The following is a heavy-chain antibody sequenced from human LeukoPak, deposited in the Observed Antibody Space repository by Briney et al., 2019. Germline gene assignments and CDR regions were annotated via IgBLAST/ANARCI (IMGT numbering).Heavy chain of an antibody. V-gene: IGHV3-20*04. J-gene: IGHJ4*02. Sequence: GGSLRLSCAASGFTFDDYGMSWVRQAPGKGLEWVSGINWNGGSTGYADSAKGRFTISRDNAKNSLYLQMNSLRAEDTALYYCARGTLKAAATDFDYWGQGTLVTVSS. CDR1: GFTFDDYG. D-gene: IGHD6-13*01. CDR2: INWNGGST. CDR3: ARGTLKAAATDFDY.